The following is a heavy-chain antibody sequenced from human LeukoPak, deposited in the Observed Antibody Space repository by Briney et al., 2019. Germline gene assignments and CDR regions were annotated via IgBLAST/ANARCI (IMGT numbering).Heavy chain of an antibody. V-gene: IGHV3-74*01. J-gene: IGHJ4*02. Sequence: GGSLRLSCVASAFTFSSYWMHWVRQAPGKGLVWVSRISSDGSSTSYADSVKGRFTISRDNAKNTLYLQMNSLRAEDTAVYYCASNYDSSGLWGQGTLVTVSS. CDR3: ASNYDSSGL. CDR1: AFTFSSYW. CDR2: ISSDGSST. D-gene: IGHD3-22*01.